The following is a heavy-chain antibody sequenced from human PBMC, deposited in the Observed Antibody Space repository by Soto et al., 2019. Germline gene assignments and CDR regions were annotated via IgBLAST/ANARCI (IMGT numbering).Heavy chain of an antibody. CDR1: DGSISNYY. J-gene: IGHJ4*02. CDR2: IYHTGST. Sequence: PSETLSLTCTVSDGSISNYYWSWIRQPPGKELEWIGNIYHTGSTNYNPSLKSRVTISIDTSKNQFSLGLRSVTSADTAVYYCTRVPSGSYWHFDYWDQGTLVTVSS. V-gene: IGHV4-59*01. CDR3: TRVPSGSYWHFDY. D-gene: IGHD1-26*01.